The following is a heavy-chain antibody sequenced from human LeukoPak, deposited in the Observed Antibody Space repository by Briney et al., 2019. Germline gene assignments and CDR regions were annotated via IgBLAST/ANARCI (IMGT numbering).Heavy chain of an antibody. D-gene: IGHD2-15*01. CDR1: GGTFSSYA. V-gene: IGHV1-69*13. CDR3: ARETANLYCSGGSCYSRWSPFDY. Sequence: SVTVSCKASGGTFSSYAISWVQQAPGQGLEWMGGIIPIFGTANYAQKFQGRVTITADESTSTAYMELSSLRSEDAAVYYCARETANLYCSGGSCYSRWSPFDYWGQGTLVTVSS. J-gene: IGHJ4*02. CDR2: IIPIFGTA.